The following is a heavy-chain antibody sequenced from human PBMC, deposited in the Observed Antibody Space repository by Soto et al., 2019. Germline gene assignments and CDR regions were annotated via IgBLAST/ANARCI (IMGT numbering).Heavy chain of an antibody. CDR1: GYSFTTYG. V-gene: IGHV1-18*01. CDR3: AREMWTRSGPQNFFDY. D-gene: IGHD6-25*01. J-gene: IGHJ4*02. Sequence: QVQLVQSEGEMKQPGASVKVSCKASGYSFTTYGFFWVRQVPGQGLEWMGYISPSSGYTTYAPNLQDRVIMTTDSSKTTVYMELRSLRSDDTAVYYCAREMWTRSGPQNFFDYWGQGALVTVSS. CDR2: ISPSSGYT.